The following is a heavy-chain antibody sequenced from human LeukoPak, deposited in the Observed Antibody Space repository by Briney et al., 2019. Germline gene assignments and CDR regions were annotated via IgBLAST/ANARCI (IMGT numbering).Heavy chain of an antibody. CDR3: ARGVFPDY. CDR1: GGSFSDYY. V-gene: IGHV4-34*01. D-gene: IGHD2-21*01. J-gene: IGHJ4*02. CDR2: INHSGST. Sequence: SETLSLTCAVYGGSFSDYYWSWIRQPPGKGLEWIGEINHSGSTNYNPSLKSRVTISVDTSKNQFSLKLSSVTAADTAVYYCARGVFPDYWGQGTLATVSS.